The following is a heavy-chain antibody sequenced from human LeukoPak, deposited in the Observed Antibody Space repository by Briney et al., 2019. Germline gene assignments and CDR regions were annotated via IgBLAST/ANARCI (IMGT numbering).Heavy chain of an antibody. CDR3: AKTPASQTYSSSWYYFDY. Sequence: GGSLRLSCAASGFTFSSYAMSWVRQAPGKGLEWVSAISGSGGSTYYADSVKGRFTISRDNSKNTLYLQMNSLRAEDAAVYYCAKTPASQTYSSSWYYFDYWGQGTLVTVSS. J-gene: IGHJ4*02. CDR2: ISGSGGST. D-gene: IGHD6-13*01. V-gene: IGHV3-23*01. CDR1: GFTFSSYA.